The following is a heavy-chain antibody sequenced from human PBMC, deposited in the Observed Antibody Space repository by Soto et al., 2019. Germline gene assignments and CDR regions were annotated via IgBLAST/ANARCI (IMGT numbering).Heavy chain of an antibody. J-gene: IGHJ4*02. CDR1: GFSLSTSGVG. CDR2: IFWDDDK. CDR3: AHLPWKQLGPRAPVVY. V-gene: IGHV2-5*02. D-gene: IGHD1-1*01. Sequence: QITLKESGPSLVKPTQTLTLTCTFSGFSLSTSGVGVGWIRQPPGKALEWLGIIFWDDDKRYSPSLKRRLTITKDTSKNQLVLTMTNMDPVDAATYYCAHLPWKQLGPRAPVVYWGQGTPVTVSS.